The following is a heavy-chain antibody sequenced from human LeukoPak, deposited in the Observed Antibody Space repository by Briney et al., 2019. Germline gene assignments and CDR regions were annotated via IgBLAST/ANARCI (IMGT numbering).Heavy chain of an antibody. J-gene: IGHJ4*02. CDR2: ISSNGGST. D-gene: IGHD6-19*01. CDR3: ARDSGVHSSGWYDLPGY. CDR1: GFTFSSYA. V-gene: IGHV3-64*01. Sequence: PGGSLRLSCAASGFTFSSYAMHWVRQAPGKGLEYVSAISSNGGSTYYGNSVKGRFTISRDNSKNTLFLQMGSLRVEDMAVYYCARDSGVHSSGWYDLPGYWGQGTLVTVSS.